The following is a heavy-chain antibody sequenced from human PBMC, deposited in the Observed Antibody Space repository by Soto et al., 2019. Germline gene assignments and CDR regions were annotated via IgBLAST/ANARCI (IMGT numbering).Heavy chain of an antibody. D-gene: IGHD1-26*01. J-gene: IGHJ4*02. CDR1: GFSFSSYT. V-gene: IGHV3-21*06. CDR3: RREEYGD. CDR2: ISNTGGYI. Sequence: EVQLVESGGGLVKPGGSLRLSCAASGFSFSSYTMSWVRQAPGKGLEWVSSISNTGGYIVYADSVKGRFTISRDNAKNSVYLQLSSLRAEDSAVYYCRREEYGDWGQGTLVTVSS.